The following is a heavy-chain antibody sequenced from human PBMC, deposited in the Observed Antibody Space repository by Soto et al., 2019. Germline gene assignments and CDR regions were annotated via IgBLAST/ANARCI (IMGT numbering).Heavy chain of an antibody. V-gene: IGHV4-59*01. Sequence: SETLSLTCTVSGGSISSYYWSWIRQPPGKGLEWIGYIYYSGSTNYNPSLKSRVTISVDTSKNQFSLKLSSVTAADTAVYYCARGRGAGYYYDFWSGSKNEAFDIWGQGTMVTVS. J-gene: IGHJ3*02. D-gene: IGHD3-3*01. CDR3: ARGRGAGYYYDFWSGSKNEAFDI. CDR2: IYYSGST. CDR1: GGSISSYY.